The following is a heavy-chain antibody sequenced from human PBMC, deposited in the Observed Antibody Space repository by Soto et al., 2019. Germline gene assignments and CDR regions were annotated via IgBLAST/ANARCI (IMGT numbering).Heavy chain of an antibody. D-gene: IGHD6-19*01. CDR2: IYYSGST. V-gene: IGHV4-30-4*01. Sequence: QVQLQESGPGLVKPSQTLSLTCTVSGGSITSGDYYWSWIRQPPGKGLAWIGYIYYSGSTYYNPSLTGQVTIAVDTSKNHFSLRLSSVTAADSAVYSCARVVGGSSGGPGGYYYDYCMDVWGQGTTVTVSS. CDR1: GGSITSGDYY. J-gene: IGHJ6*02. CDR3: ARVVGGSSGGPGGYYYDYCMDV.